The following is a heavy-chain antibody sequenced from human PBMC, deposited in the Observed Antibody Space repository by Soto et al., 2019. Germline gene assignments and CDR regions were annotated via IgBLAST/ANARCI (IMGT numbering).Heavy chain of an antibody. D-gene: IGHD3-22*01. V-gene: IGHV4-59*02. CDR3: ARTYDDSGPNSGGYGFDI. CDR2: IYYSGST. CDR1: GGSVSTYY. Sequence: SETLSLTCTVSGGSVSTYYWSWIRQPPGKGLEWIAYIYYSGSTSYNPSLKSRVTISVDTSKNQFSLKLSSVTAADTAVYYCARTYDDSGPNSGGYGFDIWGQGTMVTVSS. J-gene: IGHJ3*02.